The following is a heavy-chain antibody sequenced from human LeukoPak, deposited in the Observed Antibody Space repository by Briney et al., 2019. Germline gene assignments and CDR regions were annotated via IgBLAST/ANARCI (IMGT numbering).Heavy chain of an antibody. CDR1: GGSISSSSYY. Sequence: SETLSLTCTVSGGSISSSSYYWGWIRQPPGKGLEWIGSIYYSGSTYYNPSLKSRVTISVDTSKNQFSLKLSSVTAADTAVYYCARDEPLDYWGQGTLVTVSS. CDR3: ARDEPLDY. J-gene: IGHJ4*02. CDR2: IYYSGST. V-gene: IGHV4-39*07. D-gene: IGHD1-14*01.